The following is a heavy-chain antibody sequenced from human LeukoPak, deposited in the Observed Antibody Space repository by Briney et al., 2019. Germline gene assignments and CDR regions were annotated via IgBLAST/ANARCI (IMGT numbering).Heavy chain of an antibody. J-gene: IGHJ4*02. V-gene: IGHV3-30-3*01. CDR2: ISYDGSNK. Sequence: PGGSLRLSCAACGFTFSSYAMHWVRQAPGKGLEWVAVISYDGSNKYYAGSVKGRFTISRDNSKNTLYLQMNSLRAEDTVVYYCARPIAAAGTRNDYWGQGTLVTVSS. D-gene: IGHD6-13*01. CDR3: ARPIAAAGTRNDY. CDR1: GFTFSSYA.